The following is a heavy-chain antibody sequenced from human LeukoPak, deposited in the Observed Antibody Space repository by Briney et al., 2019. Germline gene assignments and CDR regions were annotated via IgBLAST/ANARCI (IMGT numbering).Heavy chain of an antibody. CDR2: ISDSGNT. CDR3: YTMIVVHGAFDI. J-gene: IGHJ3*02. D-gene: IGHD3-22*01. CDR1: GFTLSSYA. Sequence: GASLRLSCAASGFTLSSYAMSWVRQAPGKGLEWVSAISDSGNTYHADSVKGRFTISSDNSKNTLYLQMNSLRAEDTAVYYCYTMIVVHGAFDIWGQGTMVTVSS. V-gene: IGHV3-23*01.